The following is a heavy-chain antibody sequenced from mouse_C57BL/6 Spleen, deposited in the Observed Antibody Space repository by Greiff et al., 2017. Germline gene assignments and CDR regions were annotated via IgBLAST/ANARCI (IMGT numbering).Heavy chain of an antibody. V-gene: IGHV5-6*01. CDR2: ISSGGSYT. J-gene: IGHJ1*03. CDR3: ARQGPYDGPRYWYFDV. CDR1: GSTFSSYG. D-gene: IGHD2-3*01. Sequence: EVQVVESGGDLVKPGGSLKLSCAASGSTFSSYGLSWVRQTPDKRLEWVATISSGGSYTYYPDSVKGRFPISRDNAKNTLYLQMSSLKSEDTAMYYCARQGPYDGPRYWYFDVWGTGTTVTVSS.